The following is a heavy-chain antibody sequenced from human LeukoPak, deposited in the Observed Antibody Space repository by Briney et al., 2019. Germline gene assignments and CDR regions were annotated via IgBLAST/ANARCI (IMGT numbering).Heavy chain of an antibody. CDR2: IKQDGSES. J-gene: IGHJ4*02. CDR3: ATWAFGSRRNEDY. V-gene: IGHV3-7*01. D-gene: IGHD3-10*01. CDR1: GFTFSSYW. Sequence: GGSLRLSCAASGFTFSSYWMSWVRQAPGKGLEWVANIKQDGSESYYVDSVKGRFTFSRDNAKNSLYLQINSLRAEDTAVYYCATWAFGSRRNEDYWGQGTLVTVSS.